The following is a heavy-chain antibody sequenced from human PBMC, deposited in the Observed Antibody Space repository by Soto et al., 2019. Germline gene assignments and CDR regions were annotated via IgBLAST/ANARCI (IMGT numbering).Heavy chain of an antibody. J-gene: IGHJ3*02. D-gene: IGHD3-10*01. V-gene: IGHV1-58*02. CDR3: ARGHGYGSPGDAFDI. Sequence: SVKVSCKASGFTFTSSAMQWVRQARGQRLEWIGWIVVGSGNTNYAQKFQERVTITRDMSTSTAYMELSSLRSEDTAVYYCARGHGYGSPGDAFDIWGQGTMVTVSS. CDR1: GFTFTSSA. CDR2: IVVGSGNT.